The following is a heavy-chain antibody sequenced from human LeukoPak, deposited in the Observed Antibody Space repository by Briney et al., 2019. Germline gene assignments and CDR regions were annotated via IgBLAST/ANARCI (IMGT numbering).Heavy chain of an antibody. J-gene: IGHJ4*02. V-gene: IGHV3-21*01. D-gene: IGHD6-19*01. CDR3: ARERAEGFDY. CDR1: IFTFSSYS. CDR2: IRSSSSSI. Sequence: PGGTLRLSCAASIFTFSSYSMNWVPQAPGKGLEWVSSIRSSSSSIYYADSVKGRFTVSRDNAKNSLYLQMSGLRGEDTAVYYCARERAEGFDYWGQGTLVTVSS.